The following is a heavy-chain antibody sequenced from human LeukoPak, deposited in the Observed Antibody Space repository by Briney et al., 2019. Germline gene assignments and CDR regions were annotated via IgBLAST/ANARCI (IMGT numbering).Heavy chain of an antibody. Sequence: PSETLSLTCTVSGGSISSSSYYWGWIRQPPGKGLEWIGSIYYSGSTYYNPSLKSRVTISVDTSKNQFSLKLSSVTAADTAVYYCARGAPAVAYDYWGQGTLVTVSS. J-gene: IGHJ4*02. CDR3: ARGAPAVAYDY. CDR2: IYYSGST. CDR1: GGSISSSSYY. D-gene: IGHD6-19*01. V-gene: IGHV4-39*07.